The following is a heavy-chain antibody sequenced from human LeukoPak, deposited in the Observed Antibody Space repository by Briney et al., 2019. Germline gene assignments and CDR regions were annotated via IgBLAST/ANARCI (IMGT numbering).Heavy chain of an antibody. V-gene: IGHV1-18*01. CDR2: ISAYNGNT. CDR3: ARPRDMYTSSPSLDS. Sequence: GASVKVSCKASGYTFTSYGISWVRQAPGQGLEWMGWISAYNGNTNYAQKLQGRVTMTTDTSTSTAYMELRSLRSDDTAVYYCARPRDMYTSSPSLDSWGQGALVTVSS. J-gene: IGHJ4*02. CDR1: GYTFTSYG. D-gene: IGHD6-6*01.